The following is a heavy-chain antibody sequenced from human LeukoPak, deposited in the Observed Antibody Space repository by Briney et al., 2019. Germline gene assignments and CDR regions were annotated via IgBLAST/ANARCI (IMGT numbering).Heavy chain of an antibody. D-gene: IGHD2-21*01. CDR1: GFTFSNYK. J-gene: IGHJ4*02. CDR2: ISSSGDIK. V-gene: IGHV3-48*03. Sequence: GGSLRLSCAVSGFTFSNYKMNWVRQAPGKGLEWLSFISSSGDIKLYADSVKGRFTISRDDAKSSVYLQMNSLRDEDTAVYYCARDYSGDEDFDYWGQGTLVTVSS. CDR3: ARDYSGDEDFDY.